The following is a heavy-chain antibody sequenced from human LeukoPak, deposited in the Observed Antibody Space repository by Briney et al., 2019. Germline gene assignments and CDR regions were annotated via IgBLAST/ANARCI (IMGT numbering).Heavy chain of an antibody. CDR1: GFTFSNYA. CDR3: AKKRGPVMSSWYTDH. V-gene: IGHV3-23*01. Sequence: PGGSLRLSCAASGFTFSNYAMNWVRQAAGKGLEWVSVITKSGGDTYYADSVKGRFTISRDNSKNTLYLQMNSLRADDTAVYYCAKKRGPVMSSWYTDHWGQGTLVTVSS. CDR2: ITKSGGDT. D-gene: IGHD6-13*01. J-gene: IGHJ4*02.